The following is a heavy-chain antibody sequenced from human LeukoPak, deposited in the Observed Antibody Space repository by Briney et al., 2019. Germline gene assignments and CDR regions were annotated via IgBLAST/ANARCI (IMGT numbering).Heavy chain of an antibody. V-gene: IGHV3-66*01. Sequence: PGGSLRLSCAASGFTVSSTFMTWVRQGPGRGLDWVSLIHRGGATYYADSVKGRFIISRDNSNNTLYLQMNSLRPDDTAVYYCARGKREAGDYYYYGMDVRGQGTTVTVSS. CDR1: GFTVSSTF. D-gene: IGHD1-26*01. CDR3: ARGKREAGDYYYYGMDV. J-gene: IGHJ6*02. CDR2: IHRGGAT.